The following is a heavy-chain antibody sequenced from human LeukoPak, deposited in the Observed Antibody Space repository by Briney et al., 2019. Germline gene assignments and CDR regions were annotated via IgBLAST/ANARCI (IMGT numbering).Heavy chain of an antibody. V-gene: IGHV4-59*08. CDR1: GGSIRSYY. J-gene: IGHJ4*02. CDR2: IYYIGNT. CDR3: ARHWAAADGFHY. D-gene: IGHD6-25*01. Sequence: SETLSLTCTVSGGSIRSYYGSWIRQPAGKGLEWIGYIYYIGNTIYNPSLNSRVTISVDTSKNQFSLKLSSVTAADTAVYYCARHWAAADGFHYWGQGTLVTVSS.